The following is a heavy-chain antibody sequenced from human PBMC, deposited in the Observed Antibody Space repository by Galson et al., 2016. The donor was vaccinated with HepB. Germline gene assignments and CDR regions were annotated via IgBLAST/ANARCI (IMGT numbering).Heavy chain of an antibody. Sequence: SVKVSCKASGGTFSTYAVSWVRQAPGQGLGWMGRIIPIIGIVNYAQRFQGRVTITADKSTSTAYMELSRLRSEDTAEYLCARTMADSSGFDYWGQGTLVTVSS. V-gene: IGHV1-69*04. D-gene: IGHD3-22*01. J-gene: IGHJ4*02. CDR3: ARTMADSSGFDY. CDR2: IIPIIGIV. CDR1: GGTFSTYA.